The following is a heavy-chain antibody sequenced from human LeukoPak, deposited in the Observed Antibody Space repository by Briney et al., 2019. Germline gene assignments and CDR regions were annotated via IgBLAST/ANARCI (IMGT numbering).Heavy chain of an antibody. CDR3: AKGSGLLRFLDY. J-gene: IGHJ4*02. V-gene: IGHV3-48*03. Sequence: GGSLRLSCAASGFTFSSYEMNWVRQAPGKGLEWVSDSVKGRFTISRDNAKNSLYLQMNSLRAEDTAVYYCAKGSGLLRFLDYWGQGTLVTVSS. D-gene: IGHD3-3*01. CDR1: GFTFSSYE.